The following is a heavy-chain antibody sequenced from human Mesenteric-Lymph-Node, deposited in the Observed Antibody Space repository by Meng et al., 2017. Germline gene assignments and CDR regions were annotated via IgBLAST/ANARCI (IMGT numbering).Heavy chain of an antibody. J-gene: IGHJ4*02. D-gene: IGHD2-21*01. CDR1: GGPINSSSYY. V-gene: IGHV4-39*01. CDR2: IYYSGST. Sequence: HRKAPGPGLVKPSETLSLTCTVSGGPINSSSYYWGWIRQPPGKGLEWIGSIYYSGSTYYNPSLKSRVTISVDTSKNQFSLKLRFVTAADTAVYYCAREGRSHQVGVSVYWGQGNLVTVSS. CDR3: AREGRSHQVGVSVY.